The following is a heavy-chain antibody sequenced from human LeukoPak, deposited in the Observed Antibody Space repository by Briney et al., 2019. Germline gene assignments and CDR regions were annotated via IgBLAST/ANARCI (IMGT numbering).Heavy chain of an antibody. CDR1: GFTFSSYA. D-gene: IGHD3-22*01. V-gene: IGHV3-23*01. Sequence: GGSLRLSCAASGFTFSSYAMSWVHQAPGKGLEWVSAISGSGGSTYYADSVKGRFTISRDNSKNTLYLQMNSLRAEDTAVYYCAKAPYDSSGALDYWGQGTLVTVSS. CDR2: ISGSGGST. J-gene: IGHJ4*02. CDR3: AKAPYDSSGALDY.